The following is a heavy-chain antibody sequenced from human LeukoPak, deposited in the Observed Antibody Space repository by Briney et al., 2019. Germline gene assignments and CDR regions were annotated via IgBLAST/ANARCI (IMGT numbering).Heavy chain of an antibody. CDR3: ARDYRQQLVRYFDY. Sequence: GGSLRLSCAASGFTFSSYAMHWVRQAPGKGLEWVAVISYDGSNKYYADSVKGRFTISRDNSKNTLYLQMNSLRAEDTAVYYCARDYRQQLVRYFDYWGQGTLVTVSS. D-gene: IGHD6-13*01. CDR2: ISYDGSNK. CDR1: GFTFSSYA. J-gene: IGHJ4*02. V-gene: IGHV3-30-3*01.